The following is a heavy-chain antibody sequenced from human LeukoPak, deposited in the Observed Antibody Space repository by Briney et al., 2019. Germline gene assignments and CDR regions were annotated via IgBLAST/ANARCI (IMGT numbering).Heavy chain of an antibody. V-gene: IGHV1-8*01. J-gene: IGHJ4*02. D-gene: IGHD6-19*01. CDR3: ARAMSIAVGMN. Sequence: GXSVXXSXXASGYTFTIYXIXGVRQXTEQGRXXMGWMNPNSGNTGYAQKFQGRVTMTRNTSISTAYMELSSLRSEDTAVYYCARAMSIAVGMNWGQGTLVTVSS. CDR2: MNPNSGNT. CDR1: GYTFTIYX.